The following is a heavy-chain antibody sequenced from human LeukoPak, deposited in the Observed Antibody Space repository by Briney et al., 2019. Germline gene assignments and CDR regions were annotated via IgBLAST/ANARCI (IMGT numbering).Heavy chain of an antibody. Sequence: WASVKVSCKASGFTFTSSAMQWVRQARGQRLEWIGWIVVGSGNTNYAQKFQERVTITRDMSTSTAYMELSSLRSDDTAVYYCARDSVQLWFSIPIDYWGQGTLVTVSS. CDR3: ARDSVQLWFSIPIDY. D-gene: IGHD5-18*01. CDR2: IVVGSGNT. CDR1: GFTFTSSA. J-gene: IGHJ4*02. V-gene: IGHV1-58*02.